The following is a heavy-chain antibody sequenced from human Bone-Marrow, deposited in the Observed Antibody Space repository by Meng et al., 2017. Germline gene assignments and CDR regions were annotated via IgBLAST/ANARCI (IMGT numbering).Heavy chain of an antibody. CDR2: IHHSGST. CDR1: GGSVSVAECY. CDR3: ARYYYDTSGTWRMSWFDP. V-gene: IGHV4-31*01. J-gene: IGHJ5*02. Sequence: HVDLCELAPSWLRPYKALSFTGTLSGGSVSVAECYGASVGRPPWKWLALIAYIHHSGSTIYKESLKSIVTISLDTSQNQFSLKMNSVTAAETAVYYCARYYYDTSGTWRMSWFDPWCQGTLVTVSS. D-gene: IGHD3-22*01.